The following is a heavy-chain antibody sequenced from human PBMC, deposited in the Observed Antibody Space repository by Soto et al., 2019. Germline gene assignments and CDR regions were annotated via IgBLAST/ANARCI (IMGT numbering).Heavy chain of an antibody. CDR3: ARVWAGGSGYPSSIYYYYGMDV. V-gene: IGHV1-69*02. J-gene: IGHJ6*02. CDR1: GGTFSSYT. Sequence: QVQLVQSGAEVKKPGSSVKVSCKASGGTFSSYTISWVRQAPGQGLEWMGRIIPILGIANYAQKFQGRVTITADKSTSTAYIELSSLRSDDTAVYYCARVWAGGSGYPSSIYYYYGMDVWGQGTTVTVSS. CDR2: IIPILGIA. D-gene: IGHD3-3*01.